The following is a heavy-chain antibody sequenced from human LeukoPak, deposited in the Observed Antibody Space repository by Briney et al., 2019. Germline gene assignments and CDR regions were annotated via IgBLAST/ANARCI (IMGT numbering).Heavy chain of an antibody. CDR1: GGSISSCY. Sequence: SETLSLTCTVSGGSISSCYWSWIRQPPGKGLEWIGYIYYSGSTNYNPSLKSRVTISVDTSKNQFSLKLSSVTAADTAVYYCARGGLIYDILTGPDNWFDPWGQGTLVTVSS. CDR3: ARGGLIYDILTGPDNWFDP. V-gene: IGHV4-59*01. CDR2: IYYSGST. J-gene: IGHJ5*02. D-gene: IGHD3-9*01.